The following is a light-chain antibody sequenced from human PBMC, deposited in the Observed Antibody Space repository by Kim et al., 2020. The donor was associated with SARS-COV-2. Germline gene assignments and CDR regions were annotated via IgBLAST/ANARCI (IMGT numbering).Light chain of an antibody. CDR1: SSDVGNFYL. CDR2: QVT. Sequence: QSALTQPASVSGSPGQSITISCIGTSSDVGNFYLVSWYQHHPGKAPKLIIFQVTQRPSGVSTRFSGSKSGSTASLAISGLQPEDEADYYCTSYTASNRLVFGGGAQVTVL. V-gene: IGLV2-14*02. J-gene: IGLJ2*01. CDR3: TSYTASNRLV.